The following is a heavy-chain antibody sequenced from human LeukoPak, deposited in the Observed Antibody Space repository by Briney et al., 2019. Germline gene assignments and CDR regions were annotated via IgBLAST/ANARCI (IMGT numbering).Heavy chain of an antibody. CDR3: ARHDRVVTATFDY. CDR1: GGSFSGYY. CDR2: INHSGST. D-gene: IGHD2-21*02. Sequence: SETLSLTCAVYGGSFSGYYWSWIRQPPGKGLEWIGEINHSGSTNYNPSLKSRVTISVDTSKNQFSLKLSSVTAADTAVYYCARHDRVVTATFDYWGQGTLVTVSS. V-gene: IGHV4-34*01. J-gene: IGHJ4*02.